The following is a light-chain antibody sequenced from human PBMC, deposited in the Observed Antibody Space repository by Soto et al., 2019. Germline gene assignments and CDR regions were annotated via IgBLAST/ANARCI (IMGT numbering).Light chain of an antibody. CDR3: QSYDSSLSNWV. Sequence: QPVLTQPPSVSGAPGQRVSISCTGSSSNIGAGYDVQWYQQLPGTAPKLLIYGNSNRPSGVPDRFSGSKSGTSVSLAITGLQAEDEADYYCQSYDSSLSNWVFGGGTQLTVL. V-gene: IGLV1-40*01. CDR2: GNS. CDR1: SSNIGAGYD. J-gene: IGLJ3*02.